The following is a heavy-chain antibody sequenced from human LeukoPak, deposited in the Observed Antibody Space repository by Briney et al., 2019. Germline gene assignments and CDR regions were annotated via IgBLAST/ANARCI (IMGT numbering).Heavy chain of an antibody. CDR3: AKGSLVRGFSYLADFDP. V-gene: IGHV3-9*01. CDR1: GFTFNDYA. J-gene: IGHJ5*02. CDR2: ISWSSGSV. Sequence: PGRSLRLSCAASGFTFNDYAMHWVRQAPGKGLEWVSSISWSSGSVGYADSVKGRFSISRDNAKNSMYLQMNSLRAEDTAMYYCAKGSLVRGFSYLADFDPWGQGSLVTVTS. D-gene: IGHD3-10*01.